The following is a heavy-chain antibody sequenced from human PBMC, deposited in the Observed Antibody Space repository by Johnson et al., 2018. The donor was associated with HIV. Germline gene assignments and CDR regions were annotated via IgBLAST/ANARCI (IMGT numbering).Heavy chain of an antibody. Sequence: QLVESGGGLVQPGGSLRLSCAASGFTFDDYTMHWVRQAPGKGLEWVSLISWDGGSTYYADSVKGRFTISRDNSKNTLYLQMNSLRAEDTAVYYCAKDQWEQTLNAFDIWGQGTMVTVSS. CDR3: AKDQWEQTLNAFDI. D-gene: IGHD1-26*01. CDR1: GFTFDDYT. V-gene: IGHV3-43*01. J-gene: IGHJ3*02. CDR2: ISWDGGST.